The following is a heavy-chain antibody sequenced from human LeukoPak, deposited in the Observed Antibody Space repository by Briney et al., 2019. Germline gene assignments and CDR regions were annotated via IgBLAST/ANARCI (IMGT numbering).Heavy chain of an antibody. CDR1: GFTFSTYE. J-gene: IGHJ4*02. D-gene: IGHD3-16*01. CDR2: ISPSGSTI. Sequence: GGSLRLSCAASGFTFSTYEMSWVRQAPGKGLEWVSYISPSGSTIHYADSVKGRFTISRDNSKKTLYLQMNSLRDEDTAVYYCAKGLRGDLPTASDYWGQGTLVTVSS. V-gene: IGHV3-48*03. CDR3: AKGLRGDLPTASDY.